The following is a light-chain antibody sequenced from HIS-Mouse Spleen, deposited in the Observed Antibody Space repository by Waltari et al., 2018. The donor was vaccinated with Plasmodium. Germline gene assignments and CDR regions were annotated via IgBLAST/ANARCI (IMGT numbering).Light chain of an antibody. CDR1: SSDVRGYNY. CDR3: SSYAGSNNLV. J-gene: IGLJ2*01. Sequence: QPPSASGSPGQSVTISCTGTSSDVRGYNYVSWYQQHPGKAPKLMIYEVSKRPSGVPDRFSGSTSGNTVSLTVSGLQAEDEADYYCSSYAGSNNLVFGGGTKLTVL. V-gene: IGLV2-8*01. CDR2: EVS.